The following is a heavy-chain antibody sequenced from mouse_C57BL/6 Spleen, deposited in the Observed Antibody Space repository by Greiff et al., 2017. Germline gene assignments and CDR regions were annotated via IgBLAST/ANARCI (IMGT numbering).Heavy chain of an antibody. D-gene: IGHD4-1*01. J-gene: IGHJ2*01. CDR1: GFTFSSYA. CDR3: ARGSGAY. V-gene: IGHV5-4*01. Sequence: DVHLVESGGGLVKPGGSLKLSCAASGFTFSSYAMSWVRQTPEKRLEWVATISDGGSYTYYPDNVKGRFTISRDNAKNNQYLQMSHLKSEDTAMYYCARGSGAYWGQGTTLTVSS. CDR2: ISDGGSYT.